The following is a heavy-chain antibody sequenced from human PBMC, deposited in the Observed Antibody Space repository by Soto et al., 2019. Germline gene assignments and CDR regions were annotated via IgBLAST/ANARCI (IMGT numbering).Heavy chain of an antibody. CDR2: VYNSGST. D-gene: IGHD6-13*01. CDR3: ARYRREAVAGYTLDN. Sequence: SETLSLTCTVSGGSISSNYWTWIRQPPGKGLEWIGYVYNSGSTNYNPSLKSRVTISEDTSKSQLSLKVNSMTAADTAVYYCARYRREAVAGYTLDNWGQGILVTVSS. CDR1: GGSISSNY. J-gene: IGHJ4*02. V-gene: IGHV4-59*01.